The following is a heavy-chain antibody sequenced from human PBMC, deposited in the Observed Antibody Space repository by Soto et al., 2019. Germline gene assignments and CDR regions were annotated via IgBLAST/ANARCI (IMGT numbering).Heavy chain of an antibody. D-gene: IGHD3-22*01. Sequence: QVQLQESGPGLVKPSETLSLTCTVSGGSISCYYWSWIRQPPGKGLEWIGYIYYSGSTNYNPSLKRRVAISVDTSKNQFSLKLSSVTAADTAVYYCARGLTIVVPFGYWGQGTLVTVSS. V-gene: IGHV4-59*01. CDR2: IYYSGST. CDR3: ARGLTIVVPFGY. CDR1: GGSISCYY. J-gene: IGHJ4*02.